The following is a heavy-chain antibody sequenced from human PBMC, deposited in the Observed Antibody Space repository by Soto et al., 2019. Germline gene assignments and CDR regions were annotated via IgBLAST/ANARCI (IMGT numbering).Heavy chain of an antibody. D-gene: IGHD3-22*01. CDR3: AKRDSSGYYGSYFDY. J-gene: IGHJ4*02. V-gene: IGHV3-30*18. CDR2: ISYDGSNK. Sequence: GGSLRLSCAASGFTFSSYGMHWVRQAPGKGLEWVAVISYDGSNKYYADSVKGRFTISRDNSKNTLYLQMNSLRAEDTAVYYCAKRDSSGYYGSYFDYWGQGTLVTVSS. CDR1: GFTFSSYG.